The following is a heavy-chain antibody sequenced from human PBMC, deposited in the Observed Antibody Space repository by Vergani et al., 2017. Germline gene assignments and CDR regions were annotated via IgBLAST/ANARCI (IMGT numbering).Heavy chain of an antibody. V-gene: IGHV4-34*01. D-gene: IGHD5-18*01. CDR1: GGSFSGYY. CDR2: INHSGST. CDR3: ARMRYSYGWNPFDY. J-gene: IGHJ4*02. Sequence: QVQLQQWGAGLLKPSETLSLTCAVYGGSFSGYYWSWIRQPPGKGLEWIGEINHSGSTNYNPSLKSRVTISVDTSKNQFSLKLSSVTAADTAVYYCARMRYSYGWNPFDYWGQGTQVTVSS.